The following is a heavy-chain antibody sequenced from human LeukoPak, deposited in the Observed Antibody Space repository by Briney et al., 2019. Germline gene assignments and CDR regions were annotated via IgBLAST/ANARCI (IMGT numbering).Heavy chain of an antibody. J-gene: IGHJ4*02. Sequence: GGSLRLSCAASGFTFSNSAMSWVRQAPGKGLAWVSSISGSGGSIYYADSVKGRFTISRDNFKNILYLQMNSLRAEDTAVYYCAKDRDDSSGFYHDYWGQGTLLTVSS. CDR2: ISGSGGSI. D-gene: IGHD3-22*01. CDR3: AKDRDDSSGFYHDY. CDR1: GFTFSNSA. V-gene: IGHV3-23*01.